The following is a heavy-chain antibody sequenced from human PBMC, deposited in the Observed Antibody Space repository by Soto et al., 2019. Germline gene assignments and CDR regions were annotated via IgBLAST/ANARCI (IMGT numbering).Heavy chain of an antibody. CDR2: VSSSGTT. J-gene: IGHJ4*02. CDR3: AGEIKDRLVVRGAPFYLAH. V-gene: IGHV4-61*01. Sequence: SATLSLTCTVSGGSVSSGNYCWSWIRQPPGKGLEWVASVSSSGTTNSNPSLRSRLNLSVDPSKNQISMRLTAVTSDDTAIYFGAGEIKDRLVVRGAPFYLAHGGQGTLVPVS. D-gene: IGHD3-10*01. CDR1: GGSVSSGNYC.